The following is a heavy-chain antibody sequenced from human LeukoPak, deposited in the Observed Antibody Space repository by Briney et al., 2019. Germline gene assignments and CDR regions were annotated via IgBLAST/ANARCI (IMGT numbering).Heavy chain of an antibody. D-gene: IGHD3-10*01. V-gene: IGHV4-59*12. J-gene: IGHJ5*02. CDR3: ARRRMVRGDINWFDP. Sequence: TTSETLSLTCTVSGGSISSYYWSWIRQPPGKGLEWIGYIYYSGSTNYNPSLKSRVTISVDTSKNQFSLKLSSVTAADTAVYYCARRRMVRGDINWFDPWGQGTLVTVSS. CDR1: GGSISSYY. CDR2: IYYSGST.